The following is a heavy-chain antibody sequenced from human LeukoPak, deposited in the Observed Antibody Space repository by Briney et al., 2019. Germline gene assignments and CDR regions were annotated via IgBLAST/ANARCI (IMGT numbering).Heavy chain of an antibody. J-gene: IGHJ6*03. CDR3: ARGRNIVVVVAATAEYYYMDV. CDR2: IYTSGRN. V-gene: IGHV4-61*09. Sequence: SETLSLTCTVSGGSISSGSYSWSWIRQPAGQGLEWIGHIYTSGRNNYNPSLKSRVTISVDTSKNQFSLKLSSVTAADTAVYYCARGRNIVVVVAATAEYYYMDVWGKGTTVTVSS. D-gene: IGHD2-15*01. CDR1: GGSISSGSYS.